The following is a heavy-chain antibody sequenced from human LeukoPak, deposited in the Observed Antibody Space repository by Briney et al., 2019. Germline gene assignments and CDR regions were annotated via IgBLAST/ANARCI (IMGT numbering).Heavy chain of an antibody. J-gene: IGHJ4*02. CDR1: GGSISSYY. CDR3: ARDPRGSSGWSNFDY. V-gene: IGHV4-59*01. Sequence: SETLSLTCTVSGGSISSYYWSWIRQPPGKGLELIGYIYDSGSTNYNPSLKSRVTISVDTSKNQFSLKLSSVTAADTAVYYCARDPRGSSGWSNFDYWGQGTLVTVSS. D-gene: IGHD6-19*01. CDR2: IYDSGST.